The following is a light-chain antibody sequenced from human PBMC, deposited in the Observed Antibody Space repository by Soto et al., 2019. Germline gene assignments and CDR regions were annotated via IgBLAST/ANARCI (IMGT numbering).Light chain of an antibody. Sequence: DIQMTQSPSTLSASVGDRVTITCRASQSISSWLAWYQQKPGKAPKLLIYKASNLESGVPSRFSGSGSGTEFTLTISSLQPDDFATYYCQQYNSYSLTFGGGTKVDIX. J-gene: IGKJ4*01. V-gene: IGKV1-5*03. CDR3: QQYNSYSLT. CDR2: KAS. CDR1: QSISSW.